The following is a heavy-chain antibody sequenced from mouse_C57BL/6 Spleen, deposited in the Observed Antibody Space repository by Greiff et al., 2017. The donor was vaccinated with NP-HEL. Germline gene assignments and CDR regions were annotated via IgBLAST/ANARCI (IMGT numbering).Heavy chain of an antibody. Sequence: QVQLQQPGAELVKPGASVKLSCKASGYTFTSYWMQWVKQRPGQGLEWIGEIDPSDSYTNYNQKFKGKATLTVDTSSSTAYMQLRSRTSEDSEVYVCASALCSTKVEGFDVWGTGTTVTVSS. D-gene: IGHD1-1*01. CDR3: ASALCSTKVEGFDV. CDR1: GYTFTSYW. V-gene: IGHV1-50*01. J-gene: IGHJ1*03. CDR2: IDPSDSYT.